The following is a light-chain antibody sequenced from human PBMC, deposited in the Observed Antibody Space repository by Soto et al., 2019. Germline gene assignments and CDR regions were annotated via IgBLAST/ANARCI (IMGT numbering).Light chain of an antibody. CDR1: QTIDTY. J-gene: IGKJ1*01. CDR3: QQSHSTPWT. Sequence: DIQMTQSPSSLSASVGDRVTITCRASQTIDTYLNWYQQKPGKAPKVLIYTASTLQSGVPSRFSGSGSGTNFTLTTNGLQPEDIATYSCQQSHSTPWTFGQGTKVEI. CDR2: TAS. V-gene: IGKV1-39*01.